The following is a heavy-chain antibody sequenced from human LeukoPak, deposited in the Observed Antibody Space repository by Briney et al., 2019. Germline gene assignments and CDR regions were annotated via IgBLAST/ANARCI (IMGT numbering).Heavy chain of an antibody. J-gene: IGHJ4*02. V-gene: IGHV1-8*03. D-gene: IGHD6-13*01. Sequence: VASVKVSCKASGYTFTDFDINWVRQATGQGLEWMGRVTPNTGKTGYAQKFQGRVTITRDTSASTAYMELSSLRSEDTAVYYCARERGEGIAAAIDYWGQGTLVTVSS. CDR3: ARERGEGIAAAIDY. CDR2: VTPNTGKT. CDR1: GYTFTDFD.